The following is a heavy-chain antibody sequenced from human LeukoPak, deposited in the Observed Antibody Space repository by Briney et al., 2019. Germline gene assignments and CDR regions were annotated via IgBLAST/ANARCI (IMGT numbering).Heavy chain of an antibody. CDR3: AELGITMIGGV. D-gene: IGHD3-10*02. CDR2: ISSSSSYI. J-gene: IGHJ6*04. CDR1: GFTFSSFT. V-gene: IGHV3-21*01. Sequence: GGSLRLSCAASGFTFSSFTMNWVRQAPGKGLEWVSSISSSSSYIYSADSVKGRFTISRDNAKNSLYLQMNSLRAEDTAVYYCAELGITMIGGVWGKGTTVTISS.